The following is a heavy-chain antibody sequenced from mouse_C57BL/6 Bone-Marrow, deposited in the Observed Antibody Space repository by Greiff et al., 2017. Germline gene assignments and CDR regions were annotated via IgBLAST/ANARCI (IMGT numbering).Heavy chain of an antibody. Sequence: QVHVKQSGAELARPGASVKLSCKASGYTFTSYGISWVKQRTGQGLEWIGEIYPRSGNTYYNEKFKGKATLTADKSSSTAYMELRSLTSEDSAVXFCARVRPRRGYFDYWGQGTTLTVSS. CDR2: IYPRSGNT. D-gene: IGHD1-2*01. J-gene: IGHJ2*01. V-gene: IGHV1-81*01. CDR1: GYTFTSYG. CDR3: ARVRPRRGYFDY.